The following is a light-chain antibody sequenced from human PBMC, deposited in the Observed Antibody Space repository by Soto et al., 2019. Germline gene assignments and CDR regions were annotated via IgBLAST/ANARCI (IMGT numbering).Light chain of an antibody. CDR3: QQYNSYSLS. CDR1: QSFTRW. V-gene: IGKV1-5*03. J-gene: IGKJ2*03. CDR2: KAS. Sequence: DIQMTQSPSTLAASVGDRVTITCRASQSFTRWLAWYQQKPGKAPKLLIYKASNLEVGVPSRFSGTGSGTEFNFTITDLQPDDFATHYCQQYNSYSLSFGQGTKLEV.